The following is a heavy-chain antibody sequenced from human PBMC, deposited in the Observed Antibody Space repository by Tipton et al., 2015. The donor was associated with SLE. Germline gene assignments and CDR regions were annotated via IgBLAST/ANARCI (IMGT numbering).Heavy chain of an antibody. V-gene: IGHV4-39*07. D-gene: IGHD3-3*01. CDR3: ARGPFWSGSWDY. Sequence: TLSLTCTVSGASISSGTYYWSWIRQPPGKGLEWIGSIYYSGSTYYNPSLKSRVTISVDTSKNQFSLKLSSVTAADTAVYYCARGPFWSGSWDYWGQGTLVTVSS. CDR1: GASISSGTYY. CDR2: IYYSGST. J-gene: IGHJ4*02.